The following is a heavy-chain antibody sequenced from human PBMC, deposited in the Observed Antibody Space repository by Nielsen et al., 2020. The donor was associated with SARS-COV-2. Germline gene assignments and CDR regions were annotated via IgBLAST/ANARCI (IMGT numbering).Heavy chain of an antibody. CDR1: GGTFSSYA. CDR2: IIPIFGTA. CDR3: ARDVDTAMGFDY. V-gene: IGHV1-69*13. J-gene: IGHJ4*01. Sequence: SVKVSCKASGGTFSSYAISWVRQAPGQGLEWMGGIIPIFGTANYAQKFQGRVTITADESTSTAYMELSSLRSEDTAVYYCARDVDTAMGFDYWGQEPWSPSPQ. D-gene: IGHD5-18*01.